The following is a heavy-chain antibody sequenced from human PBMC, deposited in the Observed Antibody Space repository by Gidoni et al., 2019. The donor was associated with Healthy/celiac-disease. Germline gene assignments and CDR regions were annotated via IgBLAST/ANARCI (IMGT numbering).Heavy chain of an antibody. CDR1: GFTFGSYA. V-gene: IGHV3-23*01. CDR3: AKVKASIYCSGGSCHFDY. CDR2: ISGSGVST. J-gene: IGHJ4*02. Sequence: EVQLLESGGGLVQPGGSLRLPCAACGFTFGSYAMCWVRQAPGKGLEWVSAISGSGVSTYYADSVKGRFTISRDNSKNTLYLQMNSLRAEDTAVYYCAKVKASIYCSGGSCHFDYWGQGTLVTVSS. D-gene: IGHD2-15*01.